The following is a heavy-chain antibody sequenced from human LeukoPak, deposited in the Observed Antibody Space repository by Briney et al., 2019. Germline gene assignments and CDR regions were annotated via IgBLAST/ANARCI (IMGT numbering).Heavy chain of an antibody. V-gene: IGHV4-31*03. CDR3: ARSELISSNYYYYGMDV. CDR1: GGSISSGGYY. CDR2: INYSGST. J-gene: IGHJ6*02. Sequence: SETLSLTCTVSGGSISSGGYYWSWIRQNPGKGLEWIGYINYSGSTYYNPSLKSRVTISVDTSKNQFSLKLSSVTAADTAVYYCARSELISSNYYYYGMDVWGQGTTVTVSS.